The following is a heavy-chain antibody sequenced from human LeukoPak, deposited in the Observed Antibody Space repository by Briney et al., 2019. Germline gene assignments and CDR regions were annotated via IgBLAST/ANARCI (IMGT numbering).Heavy chain of an antibody. J-gene: IGHJ4*02. CDR1: GYTFTGYY. CDR3: ARDRSKNRWDYGEYARNDY. D-gene: IGHD4-17*01. Sequence: ASVKVSCKASGYTFTGYYMHWVRQAPGQGLEWMGWINPNSGGTNYAQKFQGRVTITRDTSISTAYMELSSLRSEDTAVYYCARDRSKNRWDYGEYARNDYWGQGTLVTVSS. CDR2: INPNSGGT. V-gene: IGHV1-2*02.